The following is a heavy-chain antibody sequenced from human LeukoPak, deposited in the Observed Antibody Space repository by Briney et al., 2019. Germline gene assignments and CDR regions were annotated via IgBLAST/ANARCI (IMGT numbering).Heavy chain of an antibody. CDR1: GFTFNNYA. D-gene: IGHD4-11*01. CDR3: AKCDDSSNYVSDY. V-gene: IGHV3-23*01. CDR2: ITGSGGNT. Sequence: GGSLRLSCAASGFTFNNYAMSWVRQAPGKGLEWVSAITGSGGNTYYADSVKGRLIISRDNSKNILYLQMSSLRVGDTAVYYCAKCDDSSNYVSDYWGQGTLVTVSS. J-gene: IGHJ4*02.